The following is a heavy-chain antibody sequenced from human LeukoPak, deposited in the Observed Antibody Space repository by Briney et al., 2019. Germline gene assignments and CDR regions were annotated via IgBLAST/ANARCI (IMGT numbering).Heavy chain of an antibody. CDR3: ARGVGYSYGSLFDH. Sequence: GGSLRLPCAASGFTFSSYAMHWVRQAPGKGLEWVTVIPYDGISEYYADSVKGRFTISRDNSKNTLYLQMNSLRAEDTAVYYCARGVGYSYGSLFDHWGQGTLVTVSS. CDR1: GFTFSSYA. J-gene: IGHJ4*02. D-gene: IGHD5-18*01. CDR2: IPYDGISE. V-gene: IGHV3-30*01.